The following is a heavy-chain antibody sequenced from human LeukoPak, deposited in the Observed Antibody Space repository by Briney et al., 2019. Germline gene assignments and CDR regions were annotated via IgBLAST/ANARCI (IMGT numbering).Heavy chain of an antibody. Sequence: GASVKVSCKASGYTFTSNYIHWVRQAPGQELGWMGMIYPRDGSTSYAQKFQGRVTVTRDTSTSTVHMELSGLRSEDTAVYYCARDQEGFDYWGQGTLVTVSS. J-gene: IGHJ4*02. V-gene: IGHV1-46*01. CDR3: ARDQEGFDY. CDR2: IYPRDGST. CDR1: GYTFTSNY.